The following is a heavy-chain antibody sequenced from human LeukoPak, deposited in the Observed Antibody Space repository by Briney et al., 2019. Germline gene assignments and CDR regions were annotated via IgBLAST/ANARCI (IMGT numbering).Heavy chain of an antibody. CDR2: IYYSGST. J-gene: IGHJ4*02. D-gene: IGHD2-8*01. CDR1: GGSLSRRRYY. CDR3: ARGQYCTNGVCYYFDY. Sequence: PSETLSLTCTVSGGSLSRRRYYWGWIRQPPERGREWIGSIYYSGSTYYSPSLKSRVTISVDTSKNHFSLKLSSVTAADTAVYYCARGQYCTNGVCYYFDYWGQGTLVTVSS. V-gene: IGHV4-39*07.